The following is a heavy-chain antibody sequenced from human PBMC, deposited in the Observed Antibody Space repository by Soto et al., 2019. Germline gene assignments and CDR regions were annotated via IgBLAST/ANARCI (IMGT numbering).Heavy chain of an antibody. CDR3: ARVLGGSYPTSYYYYYGMDV. D-gene: IGHD1-26*01. CDR2: IIPIFGTA. J-gene: IGHJ6*02. Sequence: SVNVSCKASGGTFSSYAISWVRQAPGQGLEWMGGIIPIFGTANYAQKFQGRVTITADESTSTAYMELSSLRSEDTAVYYCARVLGGSYPTSYYYYYGMDVWGRGTTVTVSS. CDR1: GGTFSSYA. V-gene: IGHV1-69*13.